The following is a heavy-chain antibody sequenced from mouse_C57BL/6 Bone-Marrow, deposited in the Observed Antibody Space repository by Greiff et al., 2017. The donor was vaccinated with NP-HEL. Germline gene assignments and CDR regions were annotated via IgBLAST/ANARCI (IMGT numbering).Heavy chain of an antibody. CDR1: GFTFSDYG. D-gene: IGHD2-4*01. CDR2: ISSGSSTI. CDR3: AGGDYAYYYAMDY. J-gene: IGHJ4*01. Sequence: EVKVEESGGGLVKPGGSLKLSCAASGFTFSDYGMHWVRQAPEKGLEWVAYISSGSSTIYYADTVKGRFTISRDNAKNTLFLQMTSLRSEDTAMYYCAGGDYAYYYAMDYWGQGTSVTVSS. V-gene: IGHV5-17*01.